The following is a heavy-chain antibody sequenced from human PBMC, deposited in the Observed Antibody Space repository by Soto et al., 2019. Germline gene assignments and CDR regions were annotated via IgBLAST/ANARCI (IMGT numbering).Heavy chain of an antibody. V-gene: IGHV4-39*01. Sequence: SETLSLTCTVSGGSISSSSYYWGWIRQPPGKGLEWIGSIYYSGSTYYNPSLKSRVTISIDTSKNQFSLKLSSVTAADTAVYYCARHTNTWRVIDLFAFDIWGQGTMVTVSS. CDR3: ARHTNTWRVIDLFAFDI. CDR1: GGSISSSSYY. J-gene: IGHJ3*02. CDR2: IYYSGST. D-gene: IGHD3-16*02.